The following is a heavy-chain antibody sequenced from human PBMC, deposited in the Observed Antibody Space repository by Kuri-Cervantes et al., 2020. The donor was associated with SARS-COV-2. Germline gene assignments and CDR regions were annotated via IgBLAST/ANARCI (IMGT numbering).Heavy chain of an antibody. J-gene: IGHJ4*02. V-gene: IGHV3-30-3*01. CDR2: ISYDGSNK. D-gene: IGHD2-15*01. CDR3: AKDFYSPRGGWYYFDY. Sequence: GESLKISCAASGFTFSSYAMHWVRQAPDKGLEWVAIISYDGSNKYYADSVKGRFTISRDNSKNTLYLQMNSLRAEDTAVYYCAKDFYSPRGGWYYFDYWGQGTLVTVSS. CDR1: GFTFSSYA.